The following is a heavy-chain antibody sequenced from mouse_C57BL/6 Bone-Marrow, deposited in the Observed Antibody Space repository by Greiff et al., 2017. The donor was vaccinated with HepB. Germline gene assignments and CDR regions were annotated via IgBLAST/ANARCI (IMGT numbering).Heavy chain of an antibody. V-gene: IGHV5-4*03. CDR1: GFTFSSYA. J-gene: IGHJ3*01. Sequence: EVKLQESGGGLVKPGGSLKLSCAASGFTFSSYAMSWVRQTPEKRLEWVATISDGGSYTYYPDNVKGRFTISRDKAKNNLYLQMSHLKSEDTAMYYCARGGRRFAYWGQGTLVTVSA. CDR2: ISDGGSYT. D-gene: IGHD1-1*01. CDR3: ARGGRRFAY.